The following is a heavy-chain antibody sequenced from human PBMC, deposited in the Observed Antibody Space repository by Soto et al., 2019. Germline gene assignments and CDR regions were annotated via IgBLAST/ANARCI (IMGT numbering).Heavy chain of an antibody. Sequence: QLQLQESGSGLVKPSQTLSLTCAVSGGSISSGGYSWSWIRQPPGKGLEWIGYIYHSGSTYYNPSLKSRVTISVARSTTQFSLKLSSVTAADTAVYYCAAGGGLPRYYWGQGTLVTVSS. CDR2: IYHSGST. V-gene: IGHV4-30-2*01. CDR1: GGSISSGGYS. CDR3: AAGGGLPRYY. J-gene: IGHJ4*02. D-gene: IGHD5-12*01.